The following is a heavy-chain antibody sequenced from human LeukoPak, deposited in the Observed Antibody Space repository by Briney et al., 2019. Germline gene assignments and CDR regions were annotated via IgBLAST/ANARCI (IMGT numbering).Heavy chain of an antibody. V-gene: IGHV4-30-4*01. CDR2: IYYSGSA. Sequence: SQTLSLTCTVSGGSVNSDGYIWTWVRQPPGKGLEWVGYIYYSGSAYYNPSLKSRLTISLDTSKNQFSLKLTSVTAADTAVYYCAGDPNSSQYQLLWKGAFDIWGQGTMVTVSS. J-gene: IGHJ3*02. D-gene: IGHD2-2*01. CDR1: GGSVNSDGYI. CDR3: AGDPNSSQYQLLWKGAFDI.